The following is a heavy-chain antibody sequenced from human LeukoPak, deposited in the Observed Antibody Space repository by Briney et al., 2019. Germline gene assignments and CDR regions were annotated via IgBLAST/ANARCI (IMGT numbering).Heavy chain of an antibody. CDR2: ISSSSRFI. CDR3: ARIYGDYESYYYYGMDV. V-gene: IGHV3-21*06. J-gene: IGHJ6*02. CDR1: GFPFNSYN. Sequence: GSLKLSCAAPGFPFNSYNMNRGRQAPGKGLELVSTISSSSRFIYYGDSLKGRFTISRDNAKNSLYLQMNSLRAEDTAVYYCARIYGDYESYYYYGMDVWGQGTTVTVSS. D-gene: IGHD4-17*01.